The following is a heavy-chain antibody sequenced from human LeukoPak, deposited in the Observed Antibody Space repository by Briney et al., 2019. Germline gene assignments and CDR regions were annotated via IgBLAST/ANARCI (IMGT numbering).Heavy chain of an antibody. CDR3: AKYAPSYYGSGSFSDYYYYGMDV. Sequence: PGGSLRLSCAASGFTFSSYAMSWVRQAPGKGLEWVSAISGSGGSTYYADSVKGRFTISRDNSKNTLYLQMNSLRAEDTAVYYCAKYAPSYYGSGSFSDYYYYGMDVWGQGTTVTVSS. CDR1: GFTFSSYA. D-gene: IGHD3-10*01. J-gene: IGHJ6*02. V-gene: IGHV3-23*01. CDR2: ISGSGGST.